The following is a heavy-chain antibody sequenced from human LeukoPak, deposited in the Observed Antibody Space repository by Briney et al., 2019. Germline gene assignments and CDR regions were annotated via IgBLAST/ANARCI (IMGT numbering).Heavy chain of an antibody. D-gene: IGHD2-2*02. V-gene: IGHV1-58*02. Sequence: SVKVSRKASGFTFTSSAMQWVRQARGQRLEWIGWIVVGSGNTNYAQKFQERVTITRDMSTSTAYMELSSLRSEDTAVYYCAADYCSSTSCYIYGMDVWGQGTTVTVSS. J-gene: IGHJ6*02. CDR3: AADYCSSTSCYIYGMDV. CDR2: IVVGSGNT. CDR1: GFTFTSSA.